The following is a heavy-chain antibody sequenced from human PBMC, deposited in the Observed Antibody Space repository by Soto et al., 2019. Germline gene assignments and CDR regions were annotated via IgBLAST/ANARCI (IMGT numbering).Heavy chain of an antibody. Sequence: PGESLKISCKGSGYSFTTHWVGWVRQMPGKGLEWVGIIYPGDSDTRYSPSFKGQVTISADESITTAYLQWSSLKASDTAMYYCARSQFDYVWGTSGYFDSWGPGTLVTVSS. CDR1: GYSFTTHW. V-gene: IGHV5-51*01. D-gene: IGHD3-16*01. J-gene: IGHJ4*02. CDR3: ARSQFDYVWGTSGYFDS. CDR2: IYPGDSDT.